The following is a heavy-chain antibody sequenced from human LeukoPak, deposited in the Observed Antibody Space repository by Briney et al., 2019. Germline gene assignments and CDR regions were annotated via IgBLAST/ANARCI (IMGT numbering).Heavy chain of an antibody. CDR2: IYTSGST. V-gene: IGHV4-4*07. CDR3: AKRPENYYDSSGYLAGAVTPPYYFDY. J-gene: IGHJ4*02. CDR1: GGSISSYY. D-gene: IGHD3-22*01. Sequence: SETLSLTCTVSGGSISSYYWSWIRQPAGKGLEWIGRIYTSGSTNYNPSLKSRVTMSVDTSKNQFSLKLSSVTAADTAVYYCAKRPENYYDSSGYLAGAVTPPYYFDYWGQGTLVTVSS.